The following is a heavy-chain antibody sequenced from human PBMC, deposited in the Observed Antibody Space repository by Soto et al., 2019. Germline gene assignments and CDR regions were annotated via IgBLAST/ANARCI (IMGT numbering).Heavy chain of an antibody. CDR2: FSGSGGST. J-gene: IGHJ4*02. Sequence: EVQLLESGGGLVQPGGSLRLSCAASGFTFSIYAMNWVRQAPGKGLEWVSAFSGSGGSTYYAESVKGRFTISRDNSKNKLYLQLNSLRAGDTAVYYCAKGRSGGSCCYFGSWGQGTLVAVSS. V-gene: IGHV3-23*01. CDR3: AKGRSGGSCCYFGS. D-gene: IGHD2-15*01. CDR1: GFTFSIYA.